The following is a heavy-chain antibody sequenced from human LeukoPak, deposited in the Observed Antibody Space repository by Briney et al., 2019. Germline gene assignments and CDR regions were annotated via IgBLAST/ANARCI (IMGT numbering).Heavy chain of an antibody. V-gene: IGHV3-23*01. CDR1: GFTISSYA. J-gene: IGHJ5*02. CDR3: ARTGQFDP. Sequence: GGSLRLSCAASGFTISSYAMSWVRQAPGKGLEWVSTIGVATGTTYYGDSVKGRFTISRDNSKNTLFLQMNSLRAEDTALYYCARTGQFDPWGQGTLVTVSS. CDR2: IGVATGTT. D-gene: IGHD1-14*01.